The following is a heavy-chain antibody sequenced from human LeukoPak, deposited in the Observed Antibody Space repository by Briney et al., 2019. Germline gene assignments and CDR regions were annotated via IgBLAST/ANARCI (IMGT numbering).Heavy chain of an antibody. CDR3: ARVKESAPVAAAVPYFFDR. CDR2: VVPMFTTS. CDR1: GGSFTNYA. D-gene: IGHD2-2*01. J-gene: IGHJ5*02. V-gene: IGHV1-69*01. Sequence: SVTVSCKASGGSFTNYAVSWLRQAPGHGLEWMGAVVPMFTTSDYAQKFRDRVTITADESTSTVYMDLRRLTYEDTAIYYCARVKESAPVAAAVPYFFDRWGQGTLVTVSS.